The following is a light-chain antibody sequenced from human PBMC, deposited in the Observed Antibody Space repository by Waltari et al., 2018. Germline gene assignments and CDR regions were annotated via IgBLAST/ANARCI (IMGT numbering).Light chain of an antibody. V-gene: IGLV1-40*01. CDR1: KSNIGAGYE. CDR2: GNS. CDR3: QSYDSSLSGYV. Sequence: QSVLTQPPSVSGAPGQRVSISCTGSKSNIGAGYEVHWYQQLPGTAPKLLIYGNSNRPSGVPDRFSGSKSGTSASLAITGLQAEDEADYYCQSYDSSLSGYVFGTGTKVTVL. J-gene: IGLJ1*01.